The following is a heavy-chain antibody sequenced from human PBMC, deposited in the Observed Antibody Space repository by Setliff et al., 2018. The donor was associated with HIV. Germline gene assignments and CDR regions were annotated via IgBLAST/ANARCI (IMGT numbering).Heavy chain of an antibody. J-gene: IGHJ6*03. D-gene: IGHD6-13*01. V-gene: IGHV4-39*01. CDR1: GGSISSSSYY. Sequence: LSETLSLTCTVSGGSISSSSYYWDWIRQPPGKSLEWVGSIHFSGSTYYNPSLKSRVTVSVDPSKNQFSLKLSSVTAADTAVYYCARGVAAAGALMDVWGKGTTVTVSS. CDR2: IHFSGST. CDR3: ARGVAAAGALMDV.